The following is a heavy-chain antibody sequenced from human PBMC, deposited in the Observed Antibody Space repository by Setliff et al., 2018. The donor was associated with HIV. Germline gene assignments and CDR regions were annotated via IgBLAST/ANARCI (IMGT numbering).Heavy chain of an antibody. V-gene: IGHV1-2*06. D-gene: IGHD3-22*01. CDR1: GYTYTDYY. Sequence: ASVKVSCKASGYTYTDYYIHWVRQAPGQGLEWMGRINPNNGGTNYAQKFQGRVTMTRDTSISTAYMELSRLRSDDTAVYYCARDGYYDSSGYSAFDIWGQGTMVTVSS. J-gene: IGHJ3*02. CDR2: INPNNGGT. CDR3: ARDGYYDSSGYSAFDI.